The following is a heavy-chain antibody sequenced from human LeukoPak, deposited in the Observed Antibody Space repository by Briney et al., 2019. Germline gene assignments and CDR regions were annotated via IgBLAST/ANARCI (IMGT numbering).Heavy chain of an antibody. CDR2: ISSSSSYI. J-gene: IGHJ4*02. CDR1: GFTFSSYS. V-gene: IGHV3-21*01. CDR3: ARVPYSSQGY. Sequence: GGSLRLSGAGSGFTFSSYSMKWVRQAPGKGLEWVSSISSSSSYIYYPDSVKGRFTISRDNAKNSLYLQMNSLRAEDTAVYYCARVPYSSQGYWGQGTLVTVSS. D-gene: IGHD6-13*01.